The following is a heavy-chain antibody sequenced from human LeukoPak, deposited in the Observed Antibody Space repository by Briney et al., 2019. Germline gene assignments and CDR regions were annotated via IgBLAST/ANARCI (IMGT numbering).Heavy chain of an antibody. CDR1: GYTLTELS. CDR3: ATMEQHGSWFDP. D-gene: IGHD6-13*01. CDR2: FDPEDGET. V-gene: IGHV1-24*01. Sequence: ASVKVSCKVSGYTLTELSMHWVRQAPGKGLEWMGGFDPEDGETIYAQKFQGRVAMTEDKSTDTAYMELRSLRSEDTAVYYCATMEQHGSWFDPWGQGTLVTVSS. J-gene: IGHJ5*02.